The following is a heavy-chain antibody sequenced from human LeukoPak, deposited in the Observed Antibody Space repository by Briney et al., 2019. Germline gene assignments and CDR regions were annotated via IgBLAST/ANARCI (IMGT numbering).Heavy chain of an antibody. V-gene: IGHV3-23*01. CDR1: GFTFSSYG. J-gene: IGHJ4*02. D-gene: IGHD2-21*01. CDR2: ISDSGNT. Sequence: SGGSLRLSCAASGFTFSSYGMSWVRQAPGKGLEWVSAISDSGNTYHADSVKGRFTISRDSSKNTLFLQMNRLRPEGAAVYYCAKAPVTTCRGAYCYPFDYWGQGTLVTVFS. CDR3: AKAPVTTCRGAYCYPFDY.